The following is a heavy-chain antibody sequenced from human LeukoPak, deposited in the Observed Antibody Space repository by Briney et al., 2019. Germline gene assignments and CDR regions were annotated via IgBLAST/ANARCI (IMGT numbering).Heavy chain of an antibody. CDR3: ARESRDIVVVPAAGHDAFDI. J-gene: IGHJ3*02. V-gene: IGHV4-61*02. Sequence: PSETLSLTCTVSGGSISSGSYYWSWIRQPAGKGLEWIGRIYTSGSTNYNPSLKSRVTISVDTSKNQFSLKLSSVTAADTAVYYCARESRDIVVVPAAGHDAFDIWGQGTMVTVSS. CDR2: IYTSGST. CDR1: GGSISSGSYY. D-gene: IGHD2-2*01.